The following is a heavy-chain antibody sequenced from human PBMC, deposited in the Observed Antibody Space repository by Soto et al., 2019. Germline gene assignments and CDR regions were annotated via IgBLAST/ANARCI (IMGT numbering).Heavy chain of an antibody. Sequence: ASVKVSCKTSRYIFTGYYMHWVRQAPGQGLEWMGWINPNSGDTNYAQRFKGRVSMTSDTSINTAYLELSRLRPGDTAVFFCARSHSAYHYHAMDAWGQGNTVTVSS. CDR1: RYIFTGYY. J-gene: IGHJ6*02. V-gene: IGHV1-2*02. CDR3: ARSHSAYHYHAMDA. CDR2: INPNSGDT.